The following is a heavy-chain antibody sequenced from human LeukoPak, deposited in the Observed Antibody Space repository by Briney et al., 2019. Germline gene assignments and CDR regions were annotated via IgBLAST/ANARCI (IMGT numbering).Heavy chain of an antibody. D-gene: IGHD3-22*01. CDR1: GGSFSGYY. Sequence: ETLSLTCAVYGGSFSGYYWSWVRQAPGKGLEWVSAISGSGGSTYYADSVKGRFTISRDNSKNTLYLQMNSLRAEDTAVYYCAKDYYDSSGYYSNFDYWGQGTLVTVSS. CDR2: ISGSGGST. J-gene: IGHJ4*02. V-gene: IGHV3-23*01. CDR3: AKDYYDSSGYYSNFDY.